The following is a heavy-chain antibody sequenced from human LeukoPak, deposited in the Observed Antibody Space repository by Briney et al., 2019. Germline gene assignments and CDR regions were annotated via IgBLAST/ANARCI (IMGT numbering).Heavy chain of an antibody. CDR2: ISAYNGNT. J-gene: IGHJ4*02. Sequence: ASVKVSCKXSGYTFTSYGISWVRQSPGQGLEWMGWISAYNGNTNYAQKLQGRVTMTTDTSTSTAYMELRSLRSDDTAVYYCALSGSYAPFDYWGQGTLVTVSS. V-gene: IGHV1-18*01. CDR1: GYTFTSYG. CDR3: ALSGSYAPFDY. D-gene: IGHD1-26*01.